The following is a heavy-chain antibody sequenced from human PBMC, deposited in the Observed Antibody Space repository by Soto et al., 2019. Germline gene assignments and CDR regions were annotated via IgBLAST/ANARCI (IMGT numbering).Heavy chain of an antibody. D-gene: IGHD7-27*01. CDR3: ARRWGYYYYDMDV. Sequence: GGSLRLSCAASGFTFSSYWMSWVRQAPGKGLEWVANIKQDGSEKYYVDSVKGRFTISRDNAKNSLYLQMNSLRAEDTAVYYCARRWGYYYYDMDVWGKGTTVTVSS. J-gene: IGHJ6*03. CDR1: GFTFSSYW. CDR2: IKQDGSEK. V-gene: IGHV3-7*03.